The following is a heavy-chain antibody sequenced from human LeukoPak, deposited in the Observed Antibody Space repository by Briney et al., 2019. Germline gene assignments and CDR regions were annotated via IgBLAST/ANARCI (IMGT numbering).Heavy chain of an antibody. J-gene: IGHJ6*02. CDR2: ISYDGSNK. V-gene: IGHV3-30*03. D-gene: IGHD3-22*01. Sequence: PGGSLRLSCAASGFTFSSYGMHWVRQAPGKGLEWVAVISYDGSNKYYADSVKGRFTISRDNSKNTLYLQMNSLRSEDTAVYYCARGVYYDSSGYPEYGMDVWGQGTTVTVSS. CDR1: GFTFSSYG. CDR3: ARGVYYDSSGYPEYGMDV.